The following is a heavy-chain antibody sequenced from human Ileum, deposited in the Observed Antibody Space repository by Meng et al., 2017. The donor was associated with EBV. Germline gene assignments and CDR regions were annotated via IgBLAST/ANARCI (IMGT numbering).Heavy chain of an antibody. CDR2: ISAYNGNT. CDR1: GYIFNNYG. CDR3: ARDLWPHIVVVTAPSEF. V-gene: IGHV1-18*01. D-gene: IGHD2-21*02. Sequence: QVQLLQSGAEVKKPGASVKVSCKASGYIFNNYGVSWVRQAPGQGPEWMGWISAYNGNTNYAQNFQGRFTMTTDTSTSTAYMELRSLTSDDTAVYYCARDLWPHIVVVTAPSEFWGQGTLVTVSS. J-gene: IGHJ4*02.